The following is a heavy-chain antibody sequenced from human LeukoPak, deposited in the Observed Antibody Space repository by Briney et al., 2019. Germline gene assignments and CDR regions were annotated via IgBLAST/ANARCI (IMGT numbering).Heavy chain of an antibody. CDR1: GFTFSRYA. CDR3: VKDGSGGYYTYYFYY. D-gene: IGHD3-10*01. Sequence: GGSLRLACSASGFTFSRYAMHWVRQAPGKGLEYVSAISSNGGSTYYADSVKGRFTISRDNSKNTLYLQMSSLRAEDTAVYYCVKDGSGGYYTYYFYYWGQGTLVTVSS. J-gene: IGHJ4*02. V-gene: IGHV3-64D*06. CDR2: ISSNGGST.